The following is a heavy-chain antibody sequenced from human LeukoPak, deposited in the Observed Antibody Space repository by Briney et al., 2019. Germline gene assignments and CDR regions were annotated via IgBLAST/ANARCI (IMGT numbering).Heavy chain of an antibody. J-gene: IGHJ3*02. CDR1: GGSFSGYY. CDR2: IHYSGST. CDR3: ARDEGRGAFEI. Sequence: SETLSLTCAVYGGSFSGYYWSWIRQPPGKGLEWIGYIHYSGSTNYNTSLKSRVTISVDTSKNQFSLKLSSVTAADTAVYYCARDEGRGAFEIWGQGTMVTVSS. V-gene: IGHV4-59*01.